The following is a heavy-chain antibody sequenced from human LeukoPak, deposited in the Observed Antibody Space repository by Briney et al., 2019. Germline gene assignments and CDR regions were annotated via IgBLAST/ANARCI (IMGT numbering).Heavy chain of an antibody. Sequence: SETLSLTCTVSGGSISSGGYYWSWIRQHPGKGLEWIGYIYYSGSTYYNPSLKSRVTISVDTSKNQFSLKLSSVTAADTAVYYCARDDSSGYDYWGQGTLVTVSS. CDR3: ARDDSSGYDY. CDR1: GGSISSGGYY. CDR2: IYYSGST. D-gene: IGHD3-22*01. J-gene: IGHJ4*02. V-gene: IGHV4-31*03.